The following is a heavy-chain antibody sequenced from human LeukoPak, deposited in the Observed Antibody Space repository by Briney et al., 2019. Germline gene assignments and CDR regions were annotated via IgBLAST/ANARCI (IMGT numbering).Heavy chain of an antibody. J-gene: IGHJ4*02. V-gene: IGHV4-59*11. Sequence: SETLSLTCTVSGGSISSHYWSWIRQPPGKGLEWIGYIYYSGSTNYNPSLKSRVTISVDTSKNQFSLKLSSVTAADTAVYYCARVQYSSSWLSYYFDYWGQGTLVTVSS. D-gene: IGHD6-13*01. CDR1: GGSISSHY. CDR3: ARVQYSSSWLSYYFDY. CDR2: IYYSGST.